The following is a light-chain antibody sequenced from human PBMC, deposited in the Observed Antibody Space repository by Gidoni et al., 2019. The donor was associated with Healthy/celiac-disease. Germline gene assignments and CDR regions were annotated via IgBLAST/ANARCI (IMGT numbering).Light chain of an antibody. Sequence: DIEMTVSPSTLSASVGDRVTITCRASQRISNWLAWYQQKPGKAPKLLIYNASSLQSGVPSRFSGSGSGTEFTLTISSLQPDDFATYYCQQYNSDPGTFGQGTKLEIK. CDR2: NAS. CDR1: QRISNW. V-gene: IGKV1-5*03. J-gene: IGKJ2*01. CDR3: QQYNSDPGT.